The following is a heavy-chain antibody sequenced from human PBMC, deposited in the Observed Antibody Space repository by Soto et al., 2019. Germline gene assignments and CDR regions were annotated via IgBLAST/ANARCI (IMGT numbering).Heavy chain of an antibody. V-gene: IGHV4-38-2*02. J-gene: IGHJ6*02. Sequence: SETLSLTCTVSNYSMTNPHYWGWIRQPPGKGPEWIASMYDGGNTFYNPSLKSRVTMSMDTSKNQFSLKMRFMTAADTAVYYCATYPSHPGLQGVYGMDVWGQGTTVTVSS. CDR3: ATYPSHPGLQGVYGMDV. CDR2: MYDGGNT. D-gene: IGHD3-16*01. CDR1: NYSMTNPHY.